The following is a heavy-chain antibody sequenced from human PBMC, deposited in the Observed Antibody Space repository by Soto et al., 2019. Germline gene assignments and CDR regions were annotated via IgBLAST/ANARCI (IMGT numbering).Heavy chain of an antibody. CDR3: ARLPHSSSWYSYYYGMDV. CDR2: IDPSDSYT. CDR1: GYSFTTYW. V-gene: IGHV5-10-1*01. J-gene: IGHJ6*02. D-gene: IGHD6-13*01. Sequence: SGESLKISCKGSGYSFTTYWISWVRQMPGKGLEWMGGIDPSDSYTNYSPSFQGHVTISADKSISTAYLQWSSLKASDTAMYYCARLPHSSSWYSYYYGMDVWGQGTTVTVSS.